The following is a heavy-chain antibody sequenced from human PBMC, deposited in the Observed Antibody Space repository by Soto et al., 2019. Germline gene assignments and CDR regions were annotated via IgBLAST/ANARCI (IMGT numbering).Heavy chain of an antibody. CDR3: AKEGGYCSGGSCPPVYGMDV. CDR2: ISYDGSNK. V-gene: IGHV3-30*18. CDR1: GFTFSSYG. Sequence: GALRLSGAASGFTFSSYGMHWVRQAPGKGLEWVAVISYDGSNKYYADSVKGRFTISRDNSKNTLYLQMNSLRAEDTAVYYCAKEGGYCSGGSCPPVYGMDVWGQGTTVTVSS. D-gene: IGHD2-15*01. J-gene: IGHJ6*02.